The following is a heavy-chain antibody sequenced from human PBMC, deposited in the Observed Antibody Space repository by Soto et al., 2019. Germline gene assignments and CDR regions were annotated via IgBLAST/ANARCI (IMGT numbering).Heavy chain of an antibody. CDR2: ISWNSGSI. CDR3: AKDMAGTIAGTFDI. Sequence: GGSLRLSCAASGFTFDDYAMHWVRQAPGKGLEWVSGISWNSGSIGYADSVKGRFTISRDNAKNSLYLQMSSLRAEDTALYYCAKDMAGTIAGTFDIWGQGTMVTVSS. V-gene: IGHV3-9*01. D-gene: IGHD1-1*01. J-gene: IGHJ3*02. CDR1: GFTFDDYA.